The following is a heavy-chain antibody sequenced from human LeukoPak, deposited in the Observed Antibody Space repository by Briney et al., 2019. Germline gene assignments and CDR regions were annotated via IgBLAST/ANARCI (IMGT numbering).Heavy chain of an antibody. J-gene: IGHJ6*02. CDR3: ARDHYSSSWYFYYYYGMDV. Sequence: ASVKVSCKASGYTFTSYGISWVRQAPGQGLEWMGWISAYNGNTNYVQKLQGRVTMTTDTSTSTAYMELRSLRSDDTAVYYCARDHYSSSWYFYYYYGMDVWGQGTTVTVSS. D-gene: IGHD6-13*01. V-gene: IGHV1-18*01. CDR2: ISAYNGNT. CDR1: GYTFTSYG.